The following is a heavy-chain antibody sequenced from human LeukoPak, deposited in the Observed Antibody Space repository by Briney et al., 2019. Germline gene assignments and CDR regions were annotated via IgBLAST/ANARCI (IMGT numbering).Heavy chain of an antibody. Sequence: GGTLRLSYAVSGFTFSSYAMSWVRQAPGKGLECFSAISGGGGSTYYADSVKDRFTISRDNSKNKLYLQMNSLRAEDTAVYYCAKGGSSNSYYGMDVWGQGTTVTVSS. D-gene: IGHD2-15*01. V-gene: IGHV3-23*01. CDR3: AKGGSSNSYYGMDV. CDR1: GFTFSSYA. CDR2: ISGGGGST. J-gene: IGHJ6*02.